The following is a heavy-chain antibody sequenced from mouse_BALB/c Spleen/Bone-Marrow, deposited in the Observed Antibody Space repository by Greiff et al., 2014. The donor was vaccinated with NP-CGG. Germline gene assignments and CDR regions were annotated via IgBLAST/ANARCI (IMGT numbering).Heavy chain of an antibody. Sequence: EVQLEESGGGLVKPGGSLKLSCAASGFTFSNYTLSWVRQTPEKRLEWVAISSGGGGNTNYSDRVKGRFTISTDNSTNNPYLQMSGLRSEDTALYCFARYKGDYYESNHNCYCDVWGAGTPVTVSS. CDR2: SSGGGGNT. J-gene: IGHJ1*01. V-gene: IGHV5-9*03. CDR1: GFTFSNYT. CDR3: ARYKGDYYESNHNCYCDV. D-gene: IGHD1-1*01.